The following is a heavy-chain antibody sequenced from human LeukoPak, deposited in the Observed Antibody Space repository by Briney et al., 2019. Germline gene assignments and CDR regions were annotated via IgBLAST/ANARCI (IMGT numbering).Heavy chain of an antibody. CDR1: GFTFSSYS. CDR3: AKDRDGVELEYDY. J-gene: IGHJ4*02. D-gene: IGHD1-7*01. V-gene: IGHV3-21*04. CDR2: ISSSSSYI. Sequence: GGSLRLSCAASGFTFSSYSMNWVRQAPGKGLEWVSSISSSSSYIYYADSVKGRFTISRDNSKNTLYLQMNSLRAEDTAVYYCAKDRDGVELEYDYWGQGTLVTVSS.